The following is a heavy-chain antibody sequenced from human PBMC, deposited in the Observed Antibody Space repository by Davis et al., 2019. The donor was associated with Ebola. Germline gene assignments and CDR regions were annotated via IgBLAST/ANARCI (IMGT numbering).Heavy chain of an antibody. CDR2: IWYDGSNK. CDR3: ARGLSEQWLVSSYFDY. D-gene: IGHD6-19*01. V-gene: IGHV3-33*08. CDR1: GFTFSSYW. J-gene: IGHJ4*02. Sequence: GESLKISCAASGFTFSSYWMSWVRQAPGKGLEWVAVIWYDGSNKYYADSVKGRFTISRDNSKNTLYLQMNSLGAEDTAVYYCARGLSEQWLVSSYFDYWGQGTLVTVSS.